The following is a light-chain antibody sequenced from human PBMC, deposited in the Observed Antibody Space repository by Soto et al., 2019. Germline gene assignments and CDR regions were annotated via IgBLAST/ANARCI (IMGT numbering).Light chain of an antibody. CDR3: SSYTTSSTYV. CDR2: DVS. Sequence: QSVLTQPASVSGPPGQSITISCTGTISDVGGYDYVSWYQQHPGKAPKLMIYDVSNRPSGVSNRFSGSKSGNTASLTISGLQADDEADYYCSSYTTSSTYVFGTGTKLTVL. V-gene: IGLV2-14*01. CDR1: ISDVGGYDY. J-gene: IGLJ1*01.